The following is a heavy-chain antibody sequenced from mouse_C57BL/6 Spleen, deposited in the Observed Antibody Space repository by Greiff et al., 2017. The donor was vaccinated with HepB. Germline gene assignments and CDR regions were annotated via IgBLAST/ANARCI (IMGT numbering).Heavy chain of an antibody. CDR1: GYSITSGYD. CDR2: ISYSGST. CDR3: ARGSPITTVEGGYFDV. V-gene: IGHV3-1*01. D-gene: IGHD1-1*01. Sequence: EVQLQESGPGMVKPSQSLSLTCTVTGYSITSGYDWHWIRHFPGNKLEWMGYISYSGSTNYNPSLKSRISITHDTSKNHFFLKLNSVTTEDTATYYCARGSPITTVEGGYFDVWGTGTTVTVSS. J-gene: IGHJ1*03.